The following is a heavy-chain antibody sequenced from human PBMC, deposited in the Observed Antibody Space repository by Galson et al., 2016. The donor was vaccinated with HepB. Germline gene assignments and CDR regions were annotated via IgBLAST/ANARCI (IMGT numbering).Heavy chain of an antibody. D-gene: IGHD6-6*01. V-gene: IGHV3-7*03. CDR3: ARDMVRDSSSYYYYYGLDV. J-gene: IGHJ6*02. CDR1: GFTFSSYW. Sequence: SLRLSCAASGFTFSSYWMSWVRQAPGKGLEWVANIKEDGSEEYYVDSVKGRFTISRDNAKNSLYLQMNRLRAADTALYYCARDMVRDSSSYYYYYGLDVWGQGTTVTVSS. CDR2: IKEDGSEE.